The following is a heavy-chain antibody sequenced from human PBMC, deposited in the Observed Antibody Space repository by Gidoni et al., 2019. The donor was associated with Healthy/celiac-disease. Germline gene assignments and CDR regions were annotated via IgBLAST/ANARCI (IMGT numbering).Heavy chain of an antibody. Sequence: EVQLVESGGGLVQPGGSLRLSCAASGFTFSSHAMSWVRQAPGKGLEWGSAISGIGGSTYYADSVKGRFTISRDNSKNTLYLQMNSLRAEDTAVYYCAKGVVVPAGAIYYFDYWGQGTLVTVSS. D-gene: IGHD2-2*01. V-gene: IGHV3-23*04. CDR3: AKGVVVPAGAIYYFDY. CDR2: ISGIGGST. CDR1: GFTFSSHA. J-gene: IGHJ4*02.